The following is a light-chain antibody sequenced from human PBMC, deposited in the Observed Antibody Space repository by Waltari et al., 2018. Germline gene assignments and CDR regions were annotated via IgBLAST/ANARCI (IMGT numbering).Light chain of an antibody. CDR3: AAWDDSLHGWV. V-gene: IGLV1-36*01. J-gene: IGLJ3*02. CDR2: DDE. Sequence: QSVLTQPPSVSEAPRQRVTISCSGSSSNIGKNTVDWYQQPPGKAPRLLIYDDELVSTGFSDLFSGSKSGTSASLAISGLQSDDEGDYYCAAWDDSLHGWVFGGGTKLTVL. CDR1: SSNIGKNT.